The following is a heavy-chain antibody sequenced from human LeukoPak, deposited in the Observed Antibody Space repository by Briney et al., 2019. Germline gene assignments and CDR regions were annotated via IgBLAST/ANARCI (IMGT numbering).Heavy chain of an antibody. CDR2: ISSSSSYI. V-gene: IGHV3-21*01. CDR3: ARDLKYDSSGLFDY. Sequence: GGSLRLSCAASGFSFSSHSMNWVRQAPGKGLEWVSSISSSSSYIYYADSVKGRFTTSRDNAKNSLYLQMSSLRAEDTAVYYCARDLKYDSSGLFDYWGQGTLVTVSS. CDR1: GFSFSSHS. J-gene: IGHJ4*02. D-gene: IGHD3-22*01.